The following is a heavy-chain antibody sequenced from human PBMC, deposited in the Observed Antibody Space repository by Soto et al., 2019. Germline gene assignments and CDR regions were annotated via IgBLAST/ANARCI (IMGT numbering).Heavy chain of an antibody. Sequence: QVQLVQSGAEVKKPGSSVKVSCKASGGTFSSYAISWVRQAPGQGLEWMGGIIPIFGTANYAQKFQGRVTITADESTSTAYMELSSLRSEDTAVYYCARDLTYCSSTSCYLPYMYVWGQGTTVTVSS. CDR2: IIPIFGTA. D-gene: IGHD2-2*01. J-gene: IGHJ6*02. V-gene: IGHV1-69*01. CDR3: ARDLTYCSSTSCYLPYMYV. CDR1: GGTFSSYA.